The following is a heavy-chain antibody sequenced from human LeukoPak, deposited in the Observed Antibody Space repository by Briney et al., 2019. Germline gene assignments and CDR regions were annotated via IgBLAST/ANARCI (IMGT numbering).Heavy chain of an antibody. CDR1: GGSISSYY. J-gene: IGHJ4*02. D-gene: IGHD3-22*01. CDR2: ISNSGNT. V-gene: IGHV4-59*01. Sequence: PSETLSLTCTVSGGSISSYYWNWIRQPPGKGLVWIGYISNSGNTNDNPSLKSRLTMSIDTSKNQFSLRLNSVTAADTAVYYCARAGSGYSFDYWGQGRLVTVSS. CDR3: ARAGSGYSFDY.